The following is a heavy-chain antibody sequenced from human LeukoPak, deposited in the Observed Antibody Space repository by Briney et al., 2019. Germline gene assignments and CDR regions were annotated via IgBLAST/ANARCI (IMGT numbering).Heavy chain of an antibody. CDR3: ATSRFYYYPYY. CDR1: GFTFSFYG. Sequence: GGSLRLTCAASGFTFSFYGMSWVRQAPGKGLEWVSAISGSGGSTFYADSVKGRFTISRDNPKNTLFLQMNSLRAEDTAVYYCATSRFYYYPYYWGQGTLVTVSS. V-gene: IGHV3-23*01. D-gene: IGHD3-10*01. J-gene: IGHJ4*02. CDR2: ISGSGGST.